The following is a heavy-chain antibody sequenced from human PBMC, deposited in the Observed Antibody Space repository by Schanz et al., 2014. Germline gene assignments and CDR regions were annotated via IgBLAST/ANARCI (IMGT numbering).Heavy chain of an antibody. Sequence: EVQLVESGGGLVQPGGSLRLSCAASGFTVSSNYMSWVRQAPGKGLEWVSVIYTSGSTYYADSVRGRFTFSRDNSKNTLYLQMNXXXAEDTAVYYCARRKHAFDIWGQGTMVTVSS. CDR3: ARRKHAFDI. CDR1: GFTVSSNY. V-gene: IGHV3-66*01. CDR2: IYTSGST. J-gene: IGHJ3*02.